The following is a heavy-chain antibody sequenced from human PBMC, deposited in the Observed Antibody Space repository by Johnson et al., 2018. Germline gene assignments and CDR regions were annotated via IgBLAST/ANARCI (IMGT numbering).Heavy chain of an antibody. Sequence: QVQLVQSGGGVVQPGRSLRLSCAASGFTFSSYGMHWVRQAPGTGLDWVAVISYDASNKHYAASVKGRFTISRENSKNPLYLQMNSRRAEDTAVYYFARDLWFGESAGYMDVWGKGTTVTVSS. J-gene: IGHJ6*03. CDR1: GFTFSSYG. V-gene: IGHV3-30*03. CDR3: ARDLWFGESAGYMDV. CDR2: ISYDASNK. D-gene: IGHD3-10*01.